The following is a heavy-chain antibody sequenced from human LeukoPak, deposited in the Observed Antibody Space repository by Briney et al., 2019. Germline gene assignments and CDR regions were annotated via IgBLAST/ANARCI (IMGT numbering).Heavy chain of an antibody. Sequence: ASVKVSCKASGYTFTTYGISWVRKAPGQGLEWMGWISAYNGNTNYAQKLQGRVTMTTDTSTSTAYMELRSLRSDDTAVYYCAREVTGTTRAFDIWGQGTMVTVSS. CDR3: AREVTGTTRAFDI. CDR2: ISAYNGNT. V-gene: IGHV1-18*01. J-gene: IGHJ3*02. D-gene: IGHD1-20*01. CDR1: GYTFTTYG.